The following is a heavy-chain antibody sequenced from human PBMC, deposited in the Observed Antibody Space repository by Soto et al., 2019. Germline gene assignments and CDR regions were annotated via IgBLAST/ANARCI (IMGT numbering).Heavy chain of an antibody. CDR2: IIPIFGTA. J-gene: IGHJ6*02. V-gene: IGHV1-69*12. D-gene: IGHD3-22*01. CDR1: GGTFSSYA. Sequence: QVQLVQSGAEVKKPGSSVKVSCKASGGTFSSYAISWVRQAPGQGLEWMGGIIPIFGTANYAQKFQGRVKIXXDXSXXTAYMGLSSLRSEDTAVYYCARRADSSGYLYGMDVWGQGTTVTVSS. CDR3: ARRADSSGYLYGMDV.